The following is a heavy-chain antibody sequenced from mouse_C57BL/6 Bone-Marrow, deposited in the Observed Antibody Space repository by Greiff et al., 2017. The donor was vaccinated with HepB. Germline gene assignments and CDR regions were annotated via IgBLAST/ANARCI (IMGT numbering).Heavy chain of an antibody. Sequence: QVQLKQPGAELVRPGSSVKLSCKASGYTFTSYWMDWVKQRPGQGLEWIGNIYPSDSETHYNQKFKDKATLTVDKSSSTAYMQLSSLTSEDSAVYYCARRGSVVAPYAMDYWGQGTSVTVSS. CDR1: GYTFTSYW. CDR3: ARRGSVVAPYAMDY. J-gene: IGHJ4*01. CDR2: IYPSDSET. V-gene: IGHV1-61*01. D-gene: IGHD1-1*01.